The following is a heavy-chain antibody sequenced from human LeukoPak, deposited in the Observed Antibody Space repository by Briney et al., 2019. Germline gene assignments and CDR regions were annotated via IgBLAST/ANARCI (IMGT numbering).Heavy chain of an antibody. CDR3: ARVPTTGPRYSSSWYRIYFDY. CDR1: GYTFTGYY. J-gene: IGHJ4*02. Sequence: GASVKVSCKASGYTFTGYYMHWVRHAPGQGLEWMGRINPNSGGTNYAQKFQGRVTMTRDTSISTAYMELTRLRSADTAVYYCARVPTTGPRYSSSWYRIYFDYWGQGTLVTVSS. CDR2: INPNSGGT. D-gene: IGHD6-13*01. V-gene: IGHV1-2*06.